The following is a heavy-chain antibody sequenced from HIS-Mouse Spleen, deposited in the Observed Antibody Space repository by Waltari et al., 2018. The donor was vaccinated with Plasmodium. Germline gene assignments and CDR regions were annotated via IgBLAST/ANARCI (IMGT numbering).Heavy chain of an antibody. D-gene: IGHD6-6*01. V-gene: IGHV3-53*01. J-gene: IGHJ3*02. CDR2: IYSGGST. Sequence: EVQLVESGGGLIQPGGSLRLSCAASVFTVGSNYMSCVRQAPGKGLEWGLVIYSGGSTYYADSVKGRFTISRDNSKNTLYLQMNSLRAEDTAVYYCARGMKSSSSAFDIWGQGTMVTVSS. CDR3: ARGMKSSSSAFDI. CDR1: VFTVGSNY.